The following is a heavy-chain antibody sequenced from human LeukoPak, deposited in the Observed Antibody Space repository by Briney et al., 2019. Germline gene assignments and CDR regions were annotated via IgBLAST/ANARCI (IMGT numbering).Heavy chain of an antibody. CDR2: ISGSGGST. D-gene: IGHD3-3*01. CDR3: AKDSREWTLHAFDI. Sequence: PGGSLRLSCAASGFTFSSYGMSWVRQAPGKGLEWVSAISGSGGSTHYADSVKGRFTISRDNSKNTLYLQMNSLRAEDTAVYYCAKDSREWTLHAFDIWGQGTMVTVSS. J-gene: IGHJ3*02. V-gene: IGHV3-23*01. CDR1: GFTFSSYG.